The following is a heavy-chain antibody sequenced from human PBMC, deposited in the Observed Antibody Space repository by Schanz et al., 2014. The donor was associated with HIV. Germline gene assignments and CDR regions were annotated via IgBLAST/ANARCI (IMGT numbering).Heavy chain of an antibody. D-gene: IGHD3-10*01. CDR2: MWYDESHK. V-gene: IGHV3-33*06. CDR1: GFTFSSSG. CDR3: AKDGAPSGSYSYGMDV. J-gene: IGHJ6*02. Sequence: HLAESGGGVVQPGRSLRLSCTASGFTFSSSGMHWVRQAPGKGLEWVAAMWYDESHKGYADSVKGRFTISRDNSKNTLYLQMNSLRAEDTAVYHCAKDGAPSGSYSYGMDVWGQGTTVTVSS.